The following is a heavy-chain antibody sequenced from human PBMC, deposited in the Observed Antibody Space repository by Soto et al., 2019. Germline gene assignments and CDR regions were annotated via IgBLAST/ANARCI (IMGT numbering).Heavy chain of an antibody. Sequence: EVQLVESGGGLVQPGRSLRLSCAASGFTFDDYAMHWVRQAPGKGLEWVSGISWNSGSIGYADSVKGRFTISRDNAKNSLYLQMTSLRAEDTALYYCAKATIAVARPNWFDPWGQGTLVTVSS. V-gene: IGHV3-9*01. CDR2: ISWNSGSI. CDR1: GFTFDDYA. D-gene: IGHD6-19*01. CDR3: AKATIAVARPNWFDP. J-gene: IGHJ5*02.